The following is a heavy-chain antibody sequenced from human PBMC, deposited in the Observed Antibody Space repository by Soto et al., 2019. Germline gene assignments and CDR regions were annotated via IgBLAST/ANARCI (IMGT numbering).Heavy chain of an antibody. J-gene: IGHJ4*02. CDR3: ARARESSVVPHFDY. CDR2: IYYSGST. D-gene: IGHD3-22*01. V-gene: IGHV4-30-4*01. Sequence: SETLSLTCTVSGGSISSGDYYWSWIRQPPGKGLEWIGYIYYSGSTYYNPSLKSRVTISVDTSKNQFSLKLSSVTAADTAVYYCARARESSVVPHFDYWGQGALVTVSS. CDR1: GGSISSGDYY.